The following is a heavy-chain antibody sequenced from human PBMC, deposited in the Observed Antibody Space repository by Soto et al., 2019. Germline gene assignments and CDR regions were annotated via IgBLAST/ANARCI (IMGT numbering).Heavy chain of an antibody. CDR2: IYHSGNT. Sequence: QVQLQESGPGLVKPSGTLSLTCAVSGGSISSSNWWSWVRQPPGKGLEWIGEIYHSGNTNYNPSLKRRGTISVDNSKNRFPMKLNSVTAADTAVYYCARDTRPLAYDYGDYYYYYGRDVWGQGTTVTVSS. V-gene: IGHV4-4*02. J-gene: IGHJ6*02. CDR3: ARDTRPLAYDYGDYYYYYGRDV. CDR1: GGSISSSNW. D-gene: IGHD4-17*01.